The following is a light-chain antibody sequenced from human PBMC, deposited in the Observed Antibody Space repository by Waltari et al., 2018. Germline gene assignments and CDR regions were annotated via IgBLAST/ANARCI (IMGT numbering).Light chain of an antibody. V-gene: IGLV2-23*02. CDR3: SSYAGSVV. CDR2: GVN. J-gene: IGLJ3*02. Sequence: QSALTQPASVSGSRGQSITISCTGSSSGIGRYNFVSCLQHHPGKAPKLLIYGVNNRPSGVSNRFSGSKSGNTASLTISGLQAEDEADYYCSSYAGSVVFGGGTKLTVL. CDR1: SSGIGRYNF.